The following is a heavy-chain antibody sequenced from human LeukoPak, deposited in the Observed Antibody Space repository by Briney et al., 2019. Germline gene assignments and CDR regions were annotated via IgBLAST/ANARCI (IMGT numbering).Heavy chain of an antibody. V-gene: IGHV3-7*01. CDR1: GFTFTTYW. CDR3: ARDLRKYDYVWVSSAKII. D-gene: IGHD3-16*01. J-gene: IGHJ3*02. Sequence: GESLRLSCAASGFTFTTYWMSWVRQAPGKGLEWVANMKQDGTEKYYVDSVKGRFTISRDNAKNSLYLQMNSLRAEDTAVYYCARDLRKYDYVWVSSAKIIWGQGTMVTVSS. CDR2: MKQDGTEK.